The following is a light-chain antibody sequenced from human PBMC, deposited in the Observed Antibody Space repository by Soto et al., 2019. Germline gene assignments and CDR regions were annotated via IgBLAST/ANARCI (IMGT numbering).Light chain of an antibody. CDR3: QQTNSFPPT. CDR2: SAS. V-gene: IGKV1-12*01. J-gene: IGKJ1*01. CDR1: QGISNW. Sequence: DIEMTQTPSSVSASVGDRVTITCRASQGISNWLAWYQQKPGKAPKLLIYSASSLQTGVPSRFSGSGSGTDFTLTISNLQPEDFAIYYCQQTNSFPPTFGQGTKVEIK.